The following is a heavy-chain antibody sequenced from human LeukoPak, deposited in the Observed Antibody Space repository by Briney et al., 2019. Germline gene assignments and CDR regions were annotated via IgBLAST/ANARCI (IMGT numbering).Heavy chain of an antibody. Sequence: GGSLRLSCAASGFTFSGYSMNWVRQAPGKGLEWVAYISRSSSSKHYADSVKGRFTISRDNAKNSLYLQMSSLRDEDTAVYYCVREDPSEYGSIDYWGQGTLVTVSS. CDR2: ISRSSSSK. J-gene: IGHJ4*02. CDR1: GFTFSGYS. V-gene: IGHV3-48*02. CDR3: VREDPSEYGSIDY. D-gene: IGHD3-10*01.